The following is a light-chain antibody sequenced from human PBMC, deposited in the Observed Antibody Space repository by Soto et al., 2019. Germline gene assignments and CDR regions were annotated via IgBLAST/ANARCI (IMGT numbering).Light chain of an antibody. Sequence: QSVLTQPPSVSAAPGQRVTISCSGSSSNIGSNYVSWYQQLPGTAPKLLIYDNNKRPSGIPDRFSGSKSGTSATLGITGLQTGDEADYYCGTWDSGLRVFGTGTKVTVL. V-gene: IGLV1-51*01. CDR2: DNN. J-gene: IGLJ1*01. CDR1: SSNIGSNY. CDR3: GTWDSGLRV.